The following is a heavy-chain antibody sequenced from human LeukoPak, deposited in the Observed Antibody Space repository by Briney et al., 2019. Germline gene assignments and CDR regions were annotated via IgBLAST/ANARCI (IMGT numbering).Heavy chain of an antibody. CDR1: GGSISSYY. Sequence: SETLSLTCTVSGGSISSYYWSWIRQPPGKGLEWIGYIYYSGSTNYNPSLKSRVTISVDTSKNQFPLKLSSVTAADTAVYYCAREVAAAGASYHFDYWGQGTLVTVSS. J-gene: IGHJ4*02. D-gene: IGHD6-13*01. CDR3: AREVAAAGASYHFDY. V-gene: IGHV4-59*01. CDR2: IYYSGST.